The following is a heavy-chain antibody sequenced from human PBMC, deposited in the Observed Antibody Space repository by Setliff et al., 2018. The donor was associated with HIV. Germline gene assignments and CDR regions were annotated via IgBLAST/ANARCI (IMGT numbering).Heavy chain of an antibody. CDR3: ARGRAAAVGRLWFDP. CDR1: GGSFSGYY. J-gene: IGHJ5*02. V-gene: IGHV4-34*01. D-gene: IGHD6-13*01. Sequence: SETLSLTSTVYGGSFSGYYWIWIRQPPGKGLEWIGEINHSGSTNYNPSLKSRVTISVDTSKNQFSLQLSSVTAADTAVYYCARGRAAAVGRLWFDPWGQGTLVTVSS. CDR2: INHSGST.